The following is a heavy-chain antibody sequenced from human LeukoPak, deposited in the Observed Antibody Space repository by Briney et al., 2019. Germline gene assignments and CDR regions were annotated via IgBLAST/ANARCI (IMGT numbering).Heavy chain of an antibody. CDR1: GFTFSSYS. D-gene: IGHD2-2*01. V-gene: IGHV3-21*01. Sequence: AGGSLRLSCAASGFTFSSYSMNWVRQAPGKGLEWVSSISSSSSYIYYADSVKGRFTISRDNAKNSLYLPMNSLRAEDTAVYYCARGPVVPAAIGAFDIWGQGTMVTVSS. CDR2: ISSSSSYI. J-gene: IGHJ3*02. CDR3: ARGPVVPAAIGAFDI.